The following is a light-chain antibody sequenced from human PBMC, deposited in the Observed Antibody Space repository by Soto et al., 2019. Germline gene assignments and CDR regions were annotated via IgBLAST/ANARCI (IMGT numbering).Light chain of an antibody. Sequence: DIQMTQSPSTLSASVGDRVTITCRASQTISTWLAWYQQTPGKAPKLLIYKASSLESGVPSRFSGSGSGTEFSLTISSLQPDDFATYYCLQYNNYSPLTFGGGTKVEIK. CDR1: QTISTW. J-gene: IGKJ4*01. CDR2: KAS. V-gene: IGKV1-5*03. CDR3: LQYNNYSPLT.